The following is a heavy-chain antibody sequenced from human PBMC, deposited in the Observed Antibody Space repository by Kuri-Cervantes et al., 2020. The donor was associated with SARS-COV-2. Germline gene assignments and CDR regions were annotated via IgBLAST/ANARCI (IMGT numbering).Heavy chain of an antibody. D-gene: IGHD3-22*01. CDR1: GGTFSSYS. CDR3: TFTPYYYDSSGYYYYYGMDV. V-gene: IGHV1-69*13. J-gene: IGHJ6*02. CDR2: IIPIFGTA. Sequence: SVKVSCKASGGTFSSYSISWVRQAPGQGLEWMGGIIPIFGTANYAQKFQGRVTITADESTSTAYMELSSLRSEDTAVYYCTFTPYYYDSSGYYYYYGMDVWGQGTTVTCSS.